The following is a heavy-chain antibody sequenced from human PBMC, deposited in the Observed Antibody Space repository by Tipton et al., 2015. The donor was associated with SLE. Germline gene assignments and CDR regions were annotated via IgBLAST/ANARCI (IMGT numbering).Heavy chain of an antibody. J-gene: IGHJ4*02. CDR1: GASTSDDPYY. Sequence: TLSLTCAVSGASTSDDPYYYNWLRQPAGRGLEWIGQIYTSGNTIYHPSLKSRVTLSLDTSNNQFSLNLNSVTAADTAIYYCARSYFGSLHLPYWGQGKLVTVSS. V-gene: IGHV4-61*09. CDR2: IYTSGNT. D-gene: IGHD3-10*01. CDR3: ARSYFGSLHLPY.